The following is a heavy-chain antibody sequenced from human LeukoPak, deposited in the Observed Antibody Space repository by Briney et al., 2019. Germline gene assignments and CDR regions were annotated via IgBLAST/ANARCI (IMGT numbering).Heavy chain of an antibody. D-gene: IGHD1-26*01. CDR1: GFPFTNNY. V-gene: IGHV3-53*01. CDR2: INIGDSV. CDR3: ARVRRQVGSRWFDS. Sequence: GGSLRLSCAASGFPFTNNYMSWVRQAPGKGLEWVAVINIGDSVSYADSVKGRFTISRDNSNSTLYLQMNSLRVEDTALYYCARVRRQVGSRWFDSWGQGALLGVCS. J-gene: IGHJ5*01.